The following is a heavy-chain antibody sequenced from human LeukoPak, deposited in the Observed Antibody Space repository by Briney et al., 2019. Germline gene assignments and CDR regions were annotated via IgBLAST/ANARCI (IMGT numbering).Heavy chain of an antibody. J-gene: IGHJ4*02. CDR3: ARDPRIAAAANFDY. Sequence: SQALSLTCAISGDSVSSNRATWNWIRQSPSRGLEWLGKTYYRSTWFSDYAVSVQSRITINPDTSKNQFSLQLNSVTPEDTAVYYCARDPRIAAAANFDYWGQGTLVTVSS. V-gene: IGHV6-1*01. CDR1: GDSVSSNRAT. CDR2: TYYRSTWFS. D-gene: IGHD6-13*01.